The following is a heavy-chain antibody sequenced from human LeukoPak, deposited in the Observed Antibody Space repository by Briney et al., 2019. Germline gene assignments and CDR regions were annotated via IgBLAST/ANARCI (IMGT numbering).Heavy chain of an antibody. J-gene: IGHJ4*02. CDR1: GYSFMDHH. CDR2: ILPHSGAT. Sequence: ASVKVSCKASGYSFMDHHIHWVRQAPGQGLEWMGRILPHSGATNYAQKFQGRVTMTRDTSISTAYMELSRLRSDDTAVYYCARGVGLYYYDSSGYYFDYWGQGTLVTVSS. V-gene: IGHV1-2*06. D-gene: IGHD3-22*01. CDR3: ARGVGLYYYDSSGYYFDY.